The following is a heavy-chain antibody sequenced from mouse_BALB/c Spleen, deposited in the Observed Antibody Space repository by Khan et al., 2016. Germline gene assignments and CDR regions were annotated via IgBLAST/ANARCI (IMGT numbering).Heavy chain of an antibody. CDR1: GYTFTSYW. D-gene: IGHD1-1*01. CDR3: ATSYYYGSSYYAMDY. V-gene: IGHV1-7*01. J-gene: IGHJ4*01. CDR2: INPSTGYT. Sequence: VQLQESGAELAKPGASVKMSCKASGYTFTSYWMYWVKQRPGQGLEWIGYINPSTGYTEYNQKFKDKATLTADKSSSTAYMQLSSLTSEDSAVXYCATSYYYGSSYYAMDYWGQGTSVTVSS.